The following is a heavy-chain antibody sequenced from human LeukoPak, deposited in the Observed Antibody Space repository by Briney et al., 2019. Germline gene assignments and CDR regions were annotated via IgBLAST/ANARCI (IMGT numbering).Heavy chain of an antibody. CDR2: ISYDGSNK. CDR1: GFTFSSYA. V-gene: IGHV3-30-3*01. Sequence: GSLRLSCAASGFTFSSYAMHWVRQAPGKGLEWVAVISYDGSNKYYADSVKGRFTISRDNSKNTLYLQMNSLRAEDTAVYYCARDISIVVAGDFDYWGQGTLVTVSS. CDR3: ARDISIVVAGDFDY. D-gene: IGHD6-13*01. J-gene: IGHJ4*02.